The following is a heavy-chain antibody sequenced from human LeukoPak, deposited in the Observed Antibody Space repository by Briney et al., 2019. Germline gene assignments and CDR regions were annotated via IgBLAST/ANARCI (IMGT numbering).Heavy chain of an antibody. J-gene: IGHJ4*02. CDR3: AKHGSSGWYQPFDY. CDR2: IKQDGSEK. V-gene: IGHV3-7*03. Sequence: GSLRLSCTASGFTFSSYWMSWVRQAPGKGLEWVANIKQDGSEKYYVDSVKGRFTISRDNAKNSLSLRMSSLRAEDTAVYYCAKHGSSGWYQPFDYWGQGILVIVSS. D-gene: IGHD6-19*01. CDR1: GFTFSSYW.